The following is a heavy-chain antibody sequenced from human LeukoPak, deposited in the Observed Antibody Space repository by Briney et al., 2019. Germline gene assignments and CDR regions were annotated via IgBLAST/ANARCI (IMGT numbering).Heavy chain of an antibody. CDR1: GYTFTSYA. CDR3: ARSYQVVPEFDY. V-gene: IGHV1-3*01. D-gene: IGHD2-2*01. CDR2: INAGNGNT. J-gene: IGHJ4*02. Sequence: ASVKLSCKASGYTFTSYAMHWVRQAPGQRLEWMGWINAGNGNTKYSQKLPGRVAITRNTSASTAYMELSSLRSEDTAVYYCARSYQVVPEFDYWGQGTLVTVSS.